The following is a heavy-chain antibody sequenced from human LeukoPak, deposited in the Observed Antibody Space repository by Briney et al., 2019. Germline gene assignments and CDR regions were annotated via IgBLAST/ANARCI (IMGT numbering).Heavy chain of an antibody. CDR3: ARGGYPYAFDI. V-gene: IGHV3-11*06. CDR2: VGSSNTYT. CDR1: RFTFSDYY. J-gene: IGHJ3*02. D-gene: IGHD1-1*01. Sequence: KTGGSLRLSCAASRFTFSDYYMSWIREAPGKGLEWVSYVGSSNTYTNYADSVKGRFTISRDNAKNSLYLQMNILRAEDTAVYYCARGGYPYAFDIWGQGTMVTVSS.